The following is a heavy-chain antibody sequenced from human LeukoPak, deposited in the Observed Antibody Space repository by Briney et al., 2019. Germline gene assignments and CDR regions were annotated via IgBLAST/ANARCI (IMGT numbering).Heavy chain of an antibody. V-gene: IGHV5-51*01. D-gene: IGHD5-18*01. Sequence: GESLKISCKGSGDSFTSYWIGWVRQMSGKGLEWMGIIYPGDSDTRYSPSFQGQVTISADKSISTAYLQWSSLKASDTAMYYCARRWDTAMVLDAFDIWGQGTMVTVSS. CDR3: ARRWDTAMVLDAFDI. CDR2: IYPGDSDT. CDR1: GDSFTSYW. J-gene: IGHJ3*02.